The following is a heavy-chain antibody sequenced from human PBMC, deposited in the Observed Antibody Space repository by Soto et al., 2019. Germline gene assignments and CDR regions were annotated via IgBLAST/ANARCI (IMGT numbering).Heavy chain of an antibody. CDR2: IYYSGST. J-gene: IGHJ5*02. D-gene: IGHD3-10*01. V-gene: IGHV4-39*01. Sequence: SETLSLTCTVSGGSNSSSSYYWGWIRQPPGKGLEWIGSIYYSGSTYYNPSLKSRVTISVDTSKNQFSLKLSSVTAADTAVYYCVHWSGSASDRTRAFKPWGQGTLVTFSS. CDR3: VHWSGSASDRTRAFKP. CDR1: GGSNSSSSYY.